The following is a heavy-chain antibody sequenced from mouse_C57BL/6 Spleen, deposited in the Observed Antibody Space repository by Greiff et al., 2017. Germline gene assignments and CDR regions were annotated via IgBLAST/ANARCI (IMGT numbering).Heavy chain of an antibody. CDR2: IYPGDGDT. CDR1: GYAFSSYW. J-gene: IGHJ2*01. Sequence: QVQLQQSGAELVKPGASVKISCKASGYAFSSYWMNWVKQRPGKGLEWIGQIYPGDGDTNYNGKFKGKATLTADKSSSTAYMQLSSLTSEDSAVYVCARSFYYDYDVFDYWGQGTTLTVSS. V-gene: IGHV1-80*01. CDR3: ARSFYYDYDVFDY. D-gene: IGHD2-4*01.